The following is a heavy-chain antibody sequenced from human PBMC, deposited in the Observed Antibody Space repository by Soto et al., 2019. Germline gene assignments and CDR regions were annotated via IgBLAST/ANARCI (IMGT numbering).Heavy chain of an antibody. D-gene: IGHD3-10*01. Sequence: PSETLSLTCAVSGASISRTGFHWGWIRQPPGQGLEWIGSVYESDNTYYNSSLRSRVTISVDTSKNQFSLKLSSVTAADTAVYYCTRRGSGKTFDYWGQGTLVTVSS. CDR3: TRRGSGKTFDY. V-gene: IGHV4-39*01. J-gene: IGHJ4*02. CDR1: GASISRTGFH. CDR2: VYESDNT.